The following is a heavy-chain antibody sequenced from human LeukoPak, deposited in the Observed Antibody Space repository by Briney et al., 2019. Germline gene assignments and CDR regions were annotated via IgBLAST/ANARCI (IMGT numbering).Heavy chain of an antibody. CDR1: GFTFDDYA. D-gene: IGHD3-10*01. CDR2: ISWNSGSI. J-gene: IGHJ4*02. CDR3: XKVXGELLYGXFXY. V-gene: IGHV3-9*01. Sequence: GGSLRLSCAASGFTFDDYAMHWVRQAPGKGLEWVSGISWNSGSIGYADSVKGRFTISRDNAKNSLYLQMNSLRAEDTALYYCXKVXGELLYGXFXYWGQGTXVPVS.